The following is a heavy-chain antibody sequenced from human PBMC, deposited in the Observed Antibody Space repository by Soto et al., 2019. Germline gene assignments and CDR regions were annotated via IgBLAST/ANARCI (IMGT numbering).Heavy chain of an antibody. CDR2: IFPGDSDT. V-gene: IGHV5-51*01. Sequence: PGESLKISCKGSGYTFTNYWIGWVRQMPGKGLEWMGVIFPGDSDTRYSRSFQGQVTFSADRSSSTAYLQWSSLKASDTAMYYCARLVDYDFWSGYFTFWGQGTMVTVSS. D-gene: IGHD3-3*01. CDR1: GYTFTNYW. CDR3: ARLVDYDFWSGYFTF. J-gene: IGHJ3*01.